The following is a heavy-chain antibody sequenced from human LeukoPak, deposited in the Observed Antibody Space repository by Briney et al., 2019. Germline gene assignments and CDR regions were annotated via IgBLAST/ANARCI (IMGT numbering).Heavy chain of an antibody. CDR2: ISGSGGST. Sequence: TGGSLRLSCAASGFTFSSYAMSWVRQAPGKGLEWVSAISGSGGSTYYADSVKGRFTISRDNSKNTLYLQMNSLRAEDTAVYYCAKDLRKRGSWIGDAFDIWGQGTMVTVSS. CDR1: GFTFSSYA. CDR3: AKDLRKRGSWIGDAFDI. J-gene: IGHJ3*02. D-gene: IGHD1-14*01. V-gene: IGHV3-23*01.